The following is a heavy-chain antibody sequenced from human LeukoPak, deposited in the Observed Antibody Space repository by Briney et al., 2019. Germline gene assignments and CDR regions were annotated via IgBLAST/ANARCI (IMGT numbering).Heavy chain of an antibody. CDR2: ITGSGLTT. V-gene: IGHV3-23*01. CDR3: AKDLSPGPD. Sequence: GGSLRLSCAASGFTFSSYWMSWVRQAPGKGLKWVSAITGSGLTTYYADSVKGRFTISRDNSKNTLYLQMNSLRAEDTAVYYCAKDLSPGPDWGQGILVTVSS. CDR1: GFTFSSYW. J-gene: IGHJ4*02.